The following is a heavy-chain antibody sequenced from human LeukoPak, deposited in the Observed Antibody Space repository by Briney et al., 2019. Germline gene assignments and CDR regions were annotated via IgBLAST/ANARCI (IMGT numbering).Heavy chain of an antibody. CDR3: ARHEYSGSYYGLSWFDP. D-gene: IGHD1-26*01. Sequence: SETLSLTCTVSGGSISSSGYYWGWIRQPPGKGLEWVASIYYSGSTYYNPSLKSRVTISVDTSKNQLSLELSSLPAADTAVYYCARHEYSGSYYGLSWFDPWGQGTLVTVSS. V-gene: IGHV4-39*01. CDR2: IYYSGST. J-gene: IGHJ5*02. CDR1: GGSISSSGYY.